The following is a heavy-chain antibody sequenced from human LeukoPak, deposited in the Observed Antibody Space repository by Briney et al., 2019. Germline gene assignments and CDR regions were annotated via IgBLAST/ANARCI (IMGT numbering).Heavy chain of an antibody. CDR1: GYTFTGYY. D-gene: IGHD3-22*01. CDR2: INPNSGGT. J-gene: IGHJ4*02. CDR3: ARGLYYYDSSGYYFEDY. V-gene: IGHV1-2*02. Sequence: ASVKVSCKASGYTFTGYYMHWVRQAPGQGLEWMGWINPNSGGTNYAQKFQGRVTMTRDTSISTAYMELSRLRSDDTAVYYCARGLYYYDSSGYYFEDYWGQGTLVTVSS.